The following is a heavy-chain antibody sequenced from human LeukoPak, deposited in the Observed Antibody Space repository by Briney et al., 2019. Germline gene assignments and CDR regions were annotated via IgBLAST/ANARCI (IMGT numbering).Heavy chain of an antibody. CDR3: ARARDWLLSNWNYVDWLGFDY. V-gene: IGHV1-18*01. D-gene: IGHD1-7*01. CDR1: GYTFTSYG. CDR2: ISAYNGNT. Sequence: ASVKVSCKASGYTFTSYGISWVRQAPGQGLEWMGWISAYNGNTNYAQKLQGRVTMTTDTSTSTAYMELRSLRSDDTAVYYCARARDWLLSNWNYVDWLGFDYWGQGTLVTVSS. J-gene: IGHJ4*02.